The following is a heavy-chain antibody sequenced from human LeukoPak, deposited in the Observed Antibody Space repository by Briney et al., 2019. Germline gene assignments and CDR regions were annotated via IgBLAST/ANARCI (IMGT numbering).Heavy chain of an antibody. Sequence: GGSLRLSCAASGFTFSSYAMSWVRQAPGKGLEWVSSISSSTSYIYYADSVKGRFTISRDNAKNSLYLQMNSLRAEDTAVYYCARDLLGYNYHYMDVWGKGTTVTVSS. D-gene: IGHD3-16*02. CDR2: ISSSTSYI. CDR3: ARDLLGYNYHYMDV. CDR1: GFTFSSYA. V-gene: IGHV3-21*01. J-gene: IGHJ6*03.